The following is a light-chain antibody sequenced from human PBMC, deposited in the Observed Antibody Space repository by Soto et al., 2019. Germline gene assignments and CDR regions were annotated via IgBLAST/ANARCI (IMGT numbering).Light chain of an antibody. CDR1: QGVSSA. V-gene: IGKV1-13*02. CDR3: QQFDSYPLT. Sequence: AIQLTQSPSSLSASVGYKITITCRASQGVSSALAWYQQKPGKAPKLLIYDASSLESGVPSRFSGSGSGTDFTLTISSLQPDDFATYYCQQFDSYPLTFGGGTKVDIK. CDR2: DAS. J-gene: IGKJ4*01.